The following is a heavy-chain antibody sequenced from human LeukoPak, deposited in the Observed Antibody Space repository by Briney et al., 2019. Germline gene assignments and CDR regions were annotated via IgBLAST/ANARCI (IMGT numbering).Heavy chain of an antibody. J-gene: IGHJ6*03. D-gene: IGHD3-16*01. V-gene: IGHV3-43*01. CDR1: GFTFDDYT. Sequence: PGGSLRLSCAASGFTFDDYTMHWVRQAPGKGLEWVSLISWDGGSTYYADSVKGRFTISRDNSKNSLYLQMNSLRTEDTALYYCAKDRSGGEHPAYYYMDVWGKGTTVTVSS. CDR2: ISWDGGST. CDR3: AKDRSGGEHPAYYYMDV.